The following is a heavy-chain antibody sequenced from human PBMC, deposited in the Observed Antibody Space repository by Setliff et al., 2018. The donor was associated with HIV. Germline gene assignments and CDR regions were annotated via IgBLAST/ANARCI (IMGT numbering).Heavy chain of an antibody. CDR3: AREEDYNFWSGYDWFDP. CDR2: IYYSGST. J-gene: IGHJ5*02. CDR1: GGSMNIHY. D-gene: IGHD3-3*01. V-gene: IGHV4-59*11. Sequence: SETLSLTCTVSGGSMNIHYWGWIRQPPGKGLEWIGSIYYSGSTNYNPSLKSRVTISVDTSKNQFSLKLSSVTAADTAVYYCAREEDYNFWSGYDWFDPWGQGTLVTVSS.